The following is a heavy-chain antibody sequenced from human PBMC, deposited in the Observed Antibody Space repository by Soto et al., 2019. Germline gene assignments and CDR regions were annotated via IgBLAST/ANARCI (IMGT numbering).Heavy chain of an antibody. CDR2: IYYSGTT. D-gene: IGHD1-26*01. Sequence: QVQLQESGPGLVKPSETLSLTCTVSGGSISPYYWSWIRQPPGKGLEWIGYIYYSGTTNYNPSLRSRVTMSVDLYRNQVSLELTSMTAADTAVYYCAKVGEGGLNDLWGRGTLVAVSS. J-gene: IGHJ2*01. CDR1: GGSISPYY. V-gene: IGHV4-59*01. CDR3: AKVGEGGLNDL.